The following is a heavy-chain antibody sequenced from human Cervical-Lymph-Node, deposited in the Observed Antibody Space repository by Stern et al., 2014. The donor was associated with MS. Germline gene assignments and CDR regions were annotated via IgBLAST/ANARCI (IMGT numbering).Heavy chain of an antibody. CDR1: GGSISSTSYY. CDR2: IYYTGGT. V-gene: IGHV4-39*01. Sequence: QVQPQESGPGLVKPSETLSLTCTVSGGSISSTSYYWDWIRQPPGKGLEWIGVIYYTGGTYYTPSRKSRVPSSVDTSKNRFSLKLPSGTAADTAVYYCARRRDPPNVHLEWGPGTLVTVSS. J-gene: IGHJ4*02. CDR3: ARRRDPPNVHLE. D-gene: IGHD1-1*01.